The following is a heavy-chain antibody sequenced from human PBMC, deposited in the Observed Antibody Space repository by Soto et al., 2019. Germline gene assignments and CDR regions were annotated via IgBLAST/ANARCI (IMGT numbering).Heavy chain of an antibody. J-gene: IGHJ6*02. V-gene: IGHV4-30-4*01. D-gene: IGHD3-10*01. CDR3: AIGFHYSGSGNANYHYGMYV. Sequence: QVQLQESGPGLVKPSQTLSLTCTVSGASLSSVDYFWTWIRQPPGKRLYWIGYTYYSRSTYHNPALQRRVTVSVVTSTTQFSLKLSSGTAADTAVYSCAIGFHYSGSGNANYHYGMYVWGQGTTVAVSS. CDR2: TYYSRST. CDR1: GASLSSVDYF.